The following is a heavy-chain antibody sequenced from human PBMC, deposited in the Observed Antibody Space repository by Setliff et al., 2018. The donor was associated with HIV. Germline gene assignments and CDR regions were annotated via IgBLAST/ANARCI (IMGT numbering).Heavy chain of an antibody. CDR3: ASDPRGVGSSSYFDD. J-gene: IGHJ4*02. Sequence: VASVKVSCKASGHTFTNVDINWVRQATGQGLEWMGWMNPNSGNIGYEQKFQGRVTMTRKTSTNTAYMELSSLTSEYTAVYYWASDPRGVGSSSYFDDWRQGALVTVSS. CDR1: GHTFTNVD. D-gene: IGHD2-2*01. CDR2: MNPNSGNI. V-gene: IGHV1-8*02.